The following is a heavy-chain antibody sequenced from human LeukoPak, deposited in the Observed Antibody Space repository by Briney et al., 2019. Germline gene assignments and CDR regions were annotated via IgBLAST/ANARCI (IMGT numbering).Heavy chain of an antibody. D-gene: IGHD5-12*01. CDR2: MNSSDTTI. CDR3: ARRGYSDYPLYYFDY. V-gene: IGHV3-48*04. J-gene: IGHJ4*02. Sequence: PGGSLRLSCAASGFTFSSYRMNWVRRAPGKGLEWVSYMNSSDTTIYYADSVKGRFTISRDNAKNSLYLQMNSLRAEDTAVYYCARRGYSDYPLYYFDYWGQGTLVSVSS. CDR1: GFTFSSYR.